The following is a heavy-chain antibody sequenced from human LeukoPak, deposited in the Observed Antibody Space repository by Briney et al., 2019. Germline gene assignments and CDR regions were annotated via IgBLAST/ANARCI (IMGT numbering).Heavy chain of an antibody. V-gene: IGHV3-21*01. Sequence: PGGSLRLSCAASGFTFSDFGMNWVRQTPGKGLEWVSSITSSGSFINYADSVKGRFTISRDNAKNSLYLQMNSLRAEDMAVYYCVRGLGYCSSTRCPPGYYMDVWGKGTTVTVSS. CDR1: GFTFSDFG. CDR2: ITSSGSFI. J-gene: IGHJ6*03. CDR3: VRGLGYCSSTRCPPGYYMDV. D-gene: IGHD2-2*01.